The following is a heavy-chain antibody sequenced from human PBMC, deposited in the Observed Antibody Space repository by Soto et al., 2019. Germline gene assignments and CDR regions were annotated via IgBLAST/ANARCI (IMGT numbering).Heavy chain of an antibody. J-gene: IGHJ4*02. CDR3: ESHEYYYDSSGYYTSIYYFDY. CDR1: GGTFSSYA. V-gene: IGHV1-69*01. D-gene: IGHD3-22*01. CDR2: IIPIFGTA. Sequence: QVQLVQSGAEVKKPGSSVKVSCKASGGTFSSYAISWVRQAPGQGLEWMGGIIPIFGTANYAQKFQGRVTITADESTSTAYMELSSLRSEDTAVYYCESHEYYYDSSGYYTSIYYFDYWGQGTLVTVSS.